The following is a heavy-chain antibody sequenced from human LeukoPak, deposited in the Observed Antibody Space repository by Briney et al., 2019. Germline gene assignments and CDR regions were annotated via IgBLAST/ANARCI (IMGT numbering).Heavy chain of an antibody. D-gene: IGHD2-2*01. CDR2: IRYDGSNK. CDR1: GFTFSSYG. V-gene: IGHV3-30*02. CDR3: AKVADVVVPAPVDY. J-gene: IGHJ4*02. Sequence: GGSLRLSCAASGFTFSSYGMHWVRQAPGKGLEWVAVIRYDGSNKYYADSVKGRFTISRDNSKNTLYLQMNSLRAEDTAVYYCAKVADVVVPAPVDYWGQGTLVTVSS.